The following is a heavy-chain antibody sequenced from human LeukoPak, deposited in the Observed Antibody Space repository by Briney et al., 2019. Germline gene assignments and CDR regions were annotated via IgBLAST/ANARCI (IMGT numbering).Heavy chain of an antibody. J-gene: IGHJ5*02. CDR3: AREWPLISYSSAGGFDP. Sequence: PSQTLSLTCTVSGGSISSGSYYWSWIRQPAGKGLEWIGRIYTSGSTNYNPSLKSRVTISVDTSKNQFSLKLSFVTAADTAVYYCAREWPLISYSSAGGFDPWGQGTLVTVSS. V-gene: IGHV4-61*02. CDR2: IYTSGST. D-gene: IGHD6-19*01. CDR1: GGSISSGSYY.